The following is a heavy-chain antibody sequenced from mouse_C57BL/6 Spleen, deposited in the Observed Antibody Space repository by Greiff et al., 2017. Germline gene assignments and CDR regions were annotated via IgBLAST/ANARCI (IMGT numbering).Heavy chain of an antibody. CDR1: GYSFTDYN. CDR2: INPNYGTT. V-gene: IGHV1-39*01. D-gene: IGHD1-1*01. J-gene: IGHJ3*01. Sequence: VHVKQSGPELVKPGASVKISCKASGYSFTDYNMNWVKQSNGKSLEWIGVINPNYGTTSYNQKFKGKATLTVDQSSSTAYMQLNSLTSEDSAVYYCAREDSSYYYGSSYGFAYWGQGTLVTVSA. CDR3: AREDSSYYYGSSYGFAY.